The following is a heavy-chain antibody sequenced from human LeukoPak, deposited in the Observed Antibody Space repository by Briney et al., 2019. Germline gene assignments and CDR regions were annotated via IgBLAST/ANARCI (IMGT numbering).Heavy chain of an antibody. Sequence: ASVKVSCKASGYTFTSYGISWVRQAPGQGLEWMGWISAYNGNTNYAQKLQGRVTMTTDTSTSTAYMELRSLRSDDTAAYYCARGIVPAAIAFGDAFDIWGQGTMVTVSS. CDR1: GYTFTSYG. J-gene: IGHJ3*02. CDR2: ISAYNGNT. D-gene: IGHD2-2*01. V-gene: IGHV1-18*01. CDR3: ARGIVPAAIAFGDAFDI.